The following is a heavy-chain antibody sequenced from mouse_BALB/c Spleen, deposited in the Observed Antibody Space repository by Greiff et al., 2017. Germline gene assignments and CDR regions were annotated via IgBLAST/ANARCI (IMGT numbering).Heavy chain of an antibody. CDR1: GFSLTSYG. Sequence: VQLQQSGPGLVQPSQSLSITCTVSGFSLTSYGVHWVRQSPGKGLEWLGVIWSGGSTDYNAAFISRLSISKDNSKSQVFFKMNSLQADDTAIYYCARGDGNYVYAMDYWGQGTSVTVSS. V-gene: IGHV2-4-1*01. J-gene: IGHJ4*01. CDR2: IWSGGST. CDR3: ARGDGNYVYAMDY. D-gene: IGHD2-1*01.